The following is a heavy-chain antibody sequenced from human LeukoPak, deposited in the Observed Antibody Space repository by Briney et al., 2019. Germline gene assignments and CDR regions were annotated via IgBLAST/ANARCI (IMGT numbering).Heavy chain of an antibody. CDR1: GGSISSYY. D-gene: IGHD4-23*01. Sequence: PSETLSLTCTVSGGSISSYYWSWIRQPPRKGLEWIGYIYYSGSTNYNPSLKSRVTISVDTSKNQFSLKLSSVTAADTAVYYCARSEPYGGNFDYWGQGTLVTVSS. CDR2: IYYSGST. V-gene: IGHV4-59*08. CDR3: ARSEPYGGNFDY. J-gene: IGHJ4*02.